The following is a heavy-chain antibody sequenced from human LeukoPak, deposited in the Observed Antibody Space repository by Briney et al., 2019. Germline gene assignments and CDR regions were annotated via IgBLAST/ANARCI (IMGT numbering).Heavy chain of an antibody. CDR3: ARVRYCSTNRCYDREFDN. J-gene: IGHJ4*02. Sequence: SDTLSLTCTVSGGSISNYYWSWIRQPPGKGLEWISYIYYSGNTNYNPSLKSRVTISVDTSKNQFSLKLDSVTAADTAVYYCARVRYCSTNRCYDREFDNWGQGTLVTVSS. CDR1: GGSISNYY. CDR2: IYYSGNT. D-gene: IGHD2-2*01. V-gene: IGHV4-59*07.